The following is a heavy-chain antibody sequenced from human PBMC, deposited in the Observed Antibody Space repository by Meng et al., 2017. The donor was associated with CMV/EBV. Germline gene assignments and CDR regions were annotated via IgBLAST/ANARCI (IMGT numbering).Heavy chain of an antibody. Sequence: ASGFTCDDYGMSWVRQAPGKGLEWVSGINWNGGSTGYADSVKGRFTISRDNAKNSLYLQMNSLRAEDTALYYCARREYSGSAVSLNYWGQGTLVTVSS. J-gene: IGHJ4*02. V-gene: IGHV3-20*03. CDR1: GFTCDDYG. CDR3: ARREYSGSAVSLNY. CDR2: INWNGGST. D-gene: IGHD1-26*01.